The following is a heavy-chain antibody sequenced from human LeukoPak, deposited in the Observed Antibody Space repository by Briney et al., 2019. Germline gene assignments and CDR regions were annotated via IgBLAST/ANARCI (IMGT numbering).Heavy chain of an antibody. CDR3: AKRGVVIRVILVGFHKEAYYFDS. CDR2: INHSGST. D-gene: IGHD3-22*01. Sequence: PSETLSLTCAVYGGSFSGYYWSWIRQPPGKGLEWIGEINHSGSTNYNPSLKSRVTISVDTSKNQFSLKLSSVTAEDTAVYFCAKRGVVIRVILVGFHKEAYYFDSWGQGALVTVSS. V-gene: IGHV4-34*01. CDR1: GGSFSGYY. J-gene: IGHJ4*02.